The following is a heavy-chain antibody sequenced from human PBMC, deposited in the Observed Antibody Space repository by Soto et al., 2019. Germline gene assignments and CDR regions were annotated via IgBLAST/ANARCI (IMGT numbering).Heavy chain of an antibody. Sequence: ASVKGSCKASGYTFTSYYMHWVRQAPGQGLEWMGIINPSGGSTSYAQKFQGRVTMTRDTSTSTVYMELSSLRSEDTAVYYCARDMEGIAARPAGEYYYYYYGMDVWGQGTTVTVSS. CDR1: GYTFTSYY. V-gene: IGHV1-46*01. D-gene: IGHD6-6*01. CDR2: INPSGGST. J-gene: IGHJ6*02. CDR3: ARDMEGIAARPAGEYYYYYYGMDV.